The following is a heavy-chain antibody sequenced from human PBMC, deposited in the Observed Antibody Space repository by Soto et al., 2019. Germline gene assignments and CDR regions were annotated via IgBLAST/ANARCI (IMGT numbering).Heavy chain of an antibody. Sequence: QVQLVQSGAEVKKPGASVKVSCKASGYTFTSYGISWVRQAPGQGLEWMGWISPYNGNTNYAQKLQGRVTMTTDTSTGTGYMDLGGLRSDDTAVYYCARGIGGWFGVAYYYGMDVWGQGTTVTVSS. CDR2: ISPYNGNT. CDR1: GYTFTSYG. CDR3: ARGIGGWFGVAYYYGMDV. J-gene: IGHJ6*02. D-gene: IGHD3-10*01. V-gene: IGHV1-18*01.